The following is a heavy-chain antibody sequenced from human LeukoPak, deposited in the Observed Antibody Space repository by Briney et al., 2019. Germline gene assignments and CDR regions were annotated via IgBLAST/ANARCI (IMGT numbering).Heavy chain of an antibody. V-gene: IGHV4-34*01. CDR3: ARGLVNWFDP. D-gene: IGHD1-26*01. CDR1: GGSFSGYY. Sequence: SSETLSLTCAVYGGSFSGYYWSWIRQPPGKGLEWIGEINHSGSTNYNPSLKSRVTISVDTSKNQFSLKLSSVTAADTAVYYCARGLVNWFDPCGQGTLVTVSS. J-gene: IGHJ5*02. CDR2: INHSGST.